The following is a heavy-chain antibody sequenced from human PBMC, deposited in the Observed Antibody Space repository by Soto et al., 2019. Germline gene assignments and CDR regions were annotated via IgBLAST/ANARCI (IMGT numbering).Heavy chain of an antibody. CDR3: ANLLKGIVVVPDTPFDY. J-gene: IGHJ4*02. CDR1: GFTFSSYG. CDR2: ISYDGSNK. V-gene: IGHV3-30*18. D-gene: IGHD2-2*01. Sequence: PGGSLRLSCAASGFTFSSYGMHWVRQAPGKGMEWVAVISYDGSNKYYADSVKGRFTISRDNSKNTLYLQMNSLRAKDTAVYYCANLLKGIVVVPDTPFDYRGQGILVTVST.